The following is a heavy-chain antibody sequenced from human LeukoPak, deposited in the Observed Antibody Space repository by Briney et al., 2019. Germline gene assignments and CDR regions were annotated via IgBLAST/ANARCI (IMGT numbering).Heavy chain of an antibody. CDR2: IYHSGST. CDR1: GGSISSGGYS. Sequence: PSQTLSLTCAVSGGSISSGGYSWSWIRQPPGKSLEWIGYIYHSGSTYYNPSLKSRVTISVDRSKNQFSLKLSSVTAADTAVYYCASFTAQGYFDYWGQGTLVTVSS. CDR3: ASFTAQGYFDY. D-gene: IGHD3-16*01. V-gene: IGHV4-30-2*01. J-gene: IGHJ4*02.